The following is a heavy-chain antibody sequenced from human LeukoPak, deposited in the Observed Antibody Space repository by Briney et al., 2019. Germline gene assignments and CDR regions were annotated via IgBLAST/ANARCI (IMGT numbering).Heavy chain of an antibody. CDR2: IYHTGST. Sequence: PSETLSLTCTVSGGSIINYYWSWIRQPPRKGIEWIGYIYHTGSTNYNPSLRSRVTISVDTSKNQFSLQLTSGTAVDTAIYYCVSGLGSASSWYFDYWGQGILVTVSS. D-gene: IGHD4/OR15-4a*01. CDR3: VSGLGSASSWYFDY. V-gene: IGHV4-59*01. CDR1: GGSIINYY. J-gene: IGHJ4*02.